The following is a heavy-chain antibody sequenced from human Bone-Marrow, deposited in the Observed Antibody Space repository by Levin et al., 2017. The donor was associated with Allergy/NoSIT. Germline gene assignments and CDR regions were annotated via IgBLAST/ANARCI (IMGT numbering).Heavy chain of an antibody. V-gene: IGHV4-34*01. D-gene: IGHD6-13*01. CDR1: GGSFSGYY. Sequence: SETLSLTCAVYGGSFSGYYWSWIRQPPGKGLEWIGEINHSGSTNYNPSLKSRVTISVDTSKNQFSLKLSSVTAADTAVYYCARVPGDSSSLGWFDPWGQGTLVTVSS. CDR3: ARVPGDSSSLGWFDP. CDR2: INHSGST. J-gene: IGHJ5*02.